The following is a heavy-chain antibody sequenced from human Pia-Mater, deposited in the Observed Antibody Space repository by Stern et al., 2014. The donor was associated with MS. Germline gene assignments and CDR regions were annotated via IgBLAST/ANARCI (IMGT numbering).Heavy chain of an antibody. D-gene: IGHD3-22*01. CDR1: GGTFSNYA. J-gene: IGHJ1*01. CDR3: ARASERSGYYPDYFQY. Sequence: VQLVESGPEVKKPGSSVKVSCKASGGTFSNYAISWVRQAPGQGLEGMGGLLIIFDTANYAQKFQGRVTISADESTSTAYMELSSLRSEDTAVYYCARASERSGYYPDYFQYWGQGTPVTVSS. CDR2: LLIIFDTA. V-gene: IGHV1-69*01.